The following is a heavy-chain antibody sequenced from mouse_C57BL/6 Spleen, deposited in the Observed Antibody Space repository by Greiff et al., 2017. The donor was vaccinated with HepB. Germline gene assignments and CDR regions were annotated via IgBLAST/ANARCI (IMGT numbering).Heavy chain of an antibody. V-gene: IGHV1-55*01. D-gene: IGHD4-1*01. CDR3: ASVNWDFDV. CDR1: GYTFTSYW. Sequence: QVQLQQPGAELVNPGASVKMSCKASGYTFTSYWITWVKQRPGQGLEWIGDIYPGSGSTNYNEKFKGKATLTVDTSSSTAYMQLSTLTSEDSAVYYCASVNWDFDVWGKGTTLTVSS. J-gene: IGHJ2*01. CDR2: IYPGSGST.